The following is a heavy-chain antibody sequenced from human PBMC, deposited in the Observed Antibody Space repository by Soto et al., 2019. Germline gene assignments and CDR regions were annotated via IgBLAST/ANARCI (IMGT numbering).Heavy chain of an antibody. Sequence: GSLRLSCSASGFTFSIYAMHWVRQAPGKGLEYVSAVSTNGGTSYYADSVNGRFTISRDNSRNTLYLQMNSLRPEDTAVYYCVKDRAPRDGYKTQPGSWGLGTLVTVSS. CDR1: GFTFSIYA. V-gene: IGHV3-64D*06. CDR3: VKDRAPRDGYKTQPGS. D-gene: IGHD5-12*01. J-gene: IGHJ5*02. CDR2: VSTNGGTS.